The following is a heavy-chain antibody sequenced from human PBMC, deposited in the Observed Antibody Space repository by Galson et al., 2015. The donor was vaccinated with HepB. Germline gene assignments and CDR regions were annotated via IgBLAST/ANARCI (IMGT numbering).Heavy chain of an antibody. CDR3: ARDRCSSTSCYTSSAFDI. J-gene: IGHJ3*02. Sequence: SLRLACVASGFTFSSHRMSWVRQAPGKGLEWVANIKQDGSEKYYVDSVKGRFTISRDNAKNSLYLQMNSLRAEDTAVYYCARDRCSSTSCYTSSAFDIWGQGTMVTVSS. D-gene: IGHD2-2*02. CDR1: GFTFSSHR. CDR2: IKQDGSEK. V-gene: IGHV3-7*01.